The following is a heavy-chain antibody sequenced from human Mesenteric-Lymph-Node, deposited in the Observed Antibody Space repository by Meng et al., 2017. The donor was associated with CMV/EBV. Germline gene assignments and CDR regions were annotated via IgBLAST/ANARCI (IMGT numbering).Heavy chain of an antibody. V-gene: IGHV3-30-3*01. J-gene: IGHJ3*02. CDR2: ISYDGSNK. Sequence: GGSLRLSCAASGFTFSSYAMHWVRQAPGKGLEWVAVISYDGSNKYYADSVKGRFTISRDNSKNTLYLQMNSLRAEDTAVYYCARETISARKKDAFDIWGQGTMVTVSS. CDR1: GFTFSSYA. D-gene: IGHD1-7*01. CDR3: ARETISARKKDAFDI.